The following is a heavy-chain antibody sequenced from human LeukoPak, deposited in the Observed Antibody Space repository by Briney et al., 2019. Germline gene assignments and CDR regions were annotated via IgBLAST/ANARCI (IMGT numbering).Heavy chain of an antibody. CDR2: IYSGGST. Sequence: GGSLRLSCAASGFTVSSNYMSWVRQAPGKGLEGVAIIYSGGSTFYADSVKGRFTISRDNSKNTLYLQMNSLRAEDTAVYYCTRDGDTVLTRGYYYYMDVWGKGTTVTVSS. CDR1: GFTVSSNY. J-gene: IGHJ6*03. CDR3: TRDGDTVLTRGYYYYMDV. D-gene: IGHD3-10*01. V-gene: IGHV3-53*01.